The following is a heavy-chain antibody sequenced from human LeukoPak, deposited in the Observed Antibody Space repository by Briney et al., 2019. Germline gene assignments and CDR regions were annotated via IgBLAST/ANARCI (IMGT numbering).Heavy chain of an antibody. CDR3: ARDHGDGYNWDFDY. CDR2: IYYSGST. D-gene: IGHD5-12*01. J-gene: IGHJ4*02. V-gene: IGHV4-39*07. CDR1: GGSISSSSYY. Sequence: PSETLSLTCTVSGGSISSSSYYWGWIRQPPGKGLEWIGSIYYSGSTYYNPSLKSRVTISVDTSKNQFSLKLSSVTAADTAVYYCARDHGDGYNWDFDYWGQGTLVTVSS.